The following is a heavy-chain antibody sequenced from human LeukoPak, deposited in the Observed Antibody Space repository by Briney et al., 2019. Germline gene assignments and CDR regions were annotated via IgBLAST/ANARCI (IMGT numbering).Heavy chain of an antibody. Sequence: GGSLRLSCAASGFTFSSYGMSWVRQAPGKGLEWVSGFSGSGGSTYYADSVKGRFTISRDNSKNTLYLQMNSLRAEDTAVYYCARRSGIAVAGAFDYWGQGTLVTVSS. D-gene: IGHD6-19*01. V-gene: IGHV3-23*01. CDR3: ARRSGIAVAGAFDY. J-gene: IGHJ4*02. CDR2: FSGSGGST. CDR1: GFTFSSYG.